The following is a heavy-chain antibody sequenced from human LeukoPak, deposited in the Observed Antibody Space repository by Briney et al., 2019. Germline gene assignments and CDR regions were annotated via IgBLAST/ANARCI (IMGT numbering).Heavy chain of an antibody. D-gene: IGHD3-22*01. J-gene: IGHJ4*02. CDR2: INTNTGNP. V-gene: IGHV7-4-1*02. CDR1: GYTFTSYA. Sequence: ASVKVSCKASGYTFTSYAMNWVRQAPGQGLEWMGWINTNTGNPTYAQGFTGRFVFSLDTSVSTAYLQISSLKAEDTAVYYCARVPQGYYDSSGYHMPIDYWGQGTLVTVSS. CDR3: ARVPQGYYDSSGYHMPIDY.